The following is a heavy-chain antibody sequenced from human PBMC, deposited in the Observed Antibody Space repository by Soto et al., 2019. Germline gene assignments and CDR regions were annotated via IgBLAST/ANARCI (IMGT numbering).Heavy chain of an antibody. CDR2: IYFSGST. V-gene: IGHV4-31*03. CDR1: GGSIHSGGFY. D-gene: IGHD4-4*01. CDR3: ASGNACEVLLAY. J-gene: IGHJ4*02. Sequence: TLCLTCPVSGGSIHSGGFYWSWVRQLPGKGLEWIGYIYFSGSTYYNPSLESRVTISLDTSQNQFSLKLSSVTAADTAVYFCASGNACEVLLAYWGQGALVTVYS.